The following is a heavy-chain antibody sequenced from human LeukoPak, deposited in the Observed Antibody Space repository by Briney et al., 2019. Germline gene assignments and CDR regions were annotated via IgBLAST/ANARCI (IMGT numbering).Heavy chain of an antibody. D-gene: IGHD3-3*01. CDR1: GGSFSGYY. Sequence: SETLSLTCAVFGGSFSGYYWSWIRQSPEKGLEWIGEMSHTGATNYNPSLKSRVTVSVDTSKKQFSLNLRSVTAADTAVYYCARGFFQYFDYWGQGTLVTVSS. CDR2: MSHTGAT. V-gene: IGHV4-34*01. J-gene: IGHJ4*02. CDR3: ARGFFQYFDY.